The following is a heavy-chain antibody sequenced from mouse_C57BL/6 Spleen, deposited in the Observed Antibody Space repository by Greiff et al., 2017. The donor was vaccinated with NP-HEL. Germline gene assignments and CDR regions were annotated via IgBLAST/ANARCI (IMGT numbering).Heavy chain of an antibody. V-gene: IGHV1-9*01. D-gene: IGHD1-1*01. CDR3: ARPYDYGSSWFAY. J-gene: IGHJ3*01. Sequence: QVQLQQSGAELMKPGASVKLSCKATGYTFTGYWIAWVKQRPGHGLEWIGEILPGSGSTNYNEKFTRKATFTADKAANTAYGQVRSMPTEDSAIYYCARPYDYGSSWFAYWGQGTLVTVSA. CDR1: GYTFTGYW. CDR2: ILPGSGST.